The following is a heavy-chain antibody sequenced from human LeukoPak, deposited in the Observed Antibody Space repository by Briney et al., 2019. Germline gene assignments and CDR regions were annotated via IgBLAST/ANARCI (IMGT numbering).Heavy chain of an antibody. CDR1: GFTFSTYG. D-gene: IGHD6-13*01. Sequence: PGGSLRLSCAASGFTFSTYGMDWVRQAPGKGLEWVAIIWYDGSNKLYADSVKGRFTISRDNSMNTLYLQMNGLRVEDTAVYYCARLSSAWSTLDAFDVWGQGTMVTVSS. J-gene: IGHJ3*01. CDR3: ARLSSAWSTLDAFDV. CDR2: IWYDGSNK. V-gene: IGHV3-33*01.